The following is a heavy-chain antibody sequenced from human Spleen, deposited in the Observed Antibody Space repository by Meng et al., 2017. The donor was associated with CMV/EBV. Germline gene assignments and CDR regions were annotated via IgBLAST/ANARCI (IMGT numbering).Heavy chain of an antibody. D-gene: IGHD2-21*02. V-gene: IGHV1-69*05. J-gene: IGHJ3*01. CDR2: IISILGTP. CDR1: GGTFSNYG. Sequence: GGSLRLSCKESGGTFSNYGISWVRQAPGQGLEWMGGIISILGTPNYAQRFQGRVTMTRDTSTSTVYMELGSLRSEDTALYYCARQDQLLFGGAFDVWGQGTMVTVSS. CDR3: ARQDQLLFGGAFDV.